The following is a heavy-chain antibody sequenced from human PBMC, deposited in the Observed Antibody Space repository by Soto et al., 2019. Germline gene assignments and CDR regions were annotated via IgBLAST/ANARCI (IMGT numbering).Heavy chain of an antibody. Sequence: QVQLAQSGAEVTKPGSSVKVSCKASGGTFSSYAISWVRQAPGQGLEWMGGIIPIFGTANYAQKFQGRVTITADESTSTAYMELSSLRSEDTAVYYCASDTAMATTPHYWGQGTLVTVSS. J-gene: IGHJ4*02. D-gene: IGHD5-18*01. CDR2: IIPIFGTA. V-gene: IGHV1-69*12. CDR1: GGTFSSYA. CDR3: ASDTAMATTPHY.